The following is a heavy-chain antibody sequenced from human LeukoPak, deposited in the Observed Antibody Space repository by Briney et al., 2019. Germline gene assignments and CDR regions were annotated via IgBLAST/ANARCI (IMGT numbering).Heavy chain of an antibody. J-gene: IGHJ6*03. Sequence: GGSLRLSCAASGFTFSSYSMNWVRQAPGKGLEWVSSISSSSSYIYYADSVKGRFTISRDNARNSLYLQMNSLRAEDTAVYYCARGSPTPYYDFWSGYSRDDYYYYYMDVWGKGTTVTVSS. CDR2: ISSSSSYI. CDR1: GFTFSSYS. CDR3: ARGSPTPYYDFWSGYSRDDYYYYYMDV. V-gene: IGHV3-21*01. D-gene: IGHD3-3*01.